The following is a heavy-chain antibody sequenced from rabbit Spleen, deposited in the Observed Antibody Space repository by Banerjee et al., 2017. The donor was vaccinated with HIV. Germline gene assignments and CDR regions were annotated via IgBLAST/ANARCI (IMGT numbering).Heavy chain of an antibody. CDR2: IYAGSSVGT. J-gene: IGHJ4*01. Sequence: QSLEGSGGGLVKPGGSLTLTCTASGFSFGSNDYMCWVRQAPGRGLEWIACIYAGSSVGTYYASWAKGRFTISKTSSTTVTLQMTSLTAADTTTYFCARGVNDYYYAFTLWGQGTLVTVS. CDR1: GFSFGSNDY. V-gene: IGHV1S40*01. D-gene: IGHD6-1*01. CDR3: ARGVNDYYYAFTL.